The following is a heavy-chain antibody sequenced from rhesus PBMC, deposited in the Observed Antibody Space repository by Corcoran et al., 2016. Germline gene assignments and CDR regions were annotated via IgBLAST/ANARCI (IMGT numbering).Heavy chain of an antibody. V-gene: IGHV4-93*01. CDR1: GGSISSSHW. J-gene: IGHJ4*01. D-gene: IGHD6-31*01. Sequence: QVQLQESGPAVVKPSETLSLTCAVSGGSISSSHWWSWIRQLPGQGLEWVGGICGRGWGNENNPSLKSRVTFSKDAAKNEVLLRLNSVTAADTAVYFCARDGAGWLGFDFWGQGVLVTVSS. CDR2: ICGRGWGN. CDR3: ARDGAGWLGFDF.